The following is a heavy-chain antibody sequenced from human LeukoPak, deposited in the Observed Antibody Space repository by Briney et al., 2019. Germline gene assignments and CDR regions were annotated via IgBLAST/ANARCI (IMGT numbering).Heavy chain of an antibody. CDR2: IIPVFGTA. D-gene: IGHD6-13*01. V-gene: IGHV1-69*13. CDR3: ARDHGGQQLDFDY. Sequence: ASVKVSCKASGGTFSSYTINWVRQAPGQGLEWMGGIIPVFGTANYVQKFRGRVTITADESTSTAYMELSSLRSEDTAVYYCARDHGGQQLDFDYWGQGTLVTVSS. J-gene: IGHJ4*02. CDR1: GGTFSSYT.